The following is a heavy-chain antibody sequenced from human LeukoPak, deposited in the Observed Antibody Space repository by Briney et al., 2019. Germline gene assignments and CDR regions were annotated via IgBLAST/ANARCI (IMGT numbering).Heavy chain of an antibody. CDR1: GFTFDDYA. Sequence: GGSLRLSCAASGFTFDDYAMHWVRQAPGKGLEWVSGISWNNGNIDYADSVKGRFTISRDNAKNSLYLQMNSLRAEDTALYYCAKSYYYDSSGYSAFDYWGQGTLVTVSS. J-gene: IGHJ4*02. V-gene: IGHV3-9*01. CDR2: ISWNNGNI. CDR3: AKSYYYDSSGYSAFDY. D-gene: IGHD3-22*01.